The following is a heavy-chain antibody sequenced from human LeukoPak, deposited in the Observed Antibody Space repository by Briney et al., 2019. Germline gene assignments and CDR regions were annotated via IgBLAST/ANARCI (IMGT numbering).Heavy chain of an antibody. D-gene: IGHD3-22*01. CDR2: IYYSGST. CDR3: ARVIGYYYDSSGYPQTNWFDP. CDR1: GDSISSYY. J-gene: IGHJ5*02. Sequence: SETLSLTCTVSGDSISSYYRSWIRQPPGKGLEGMGYIYYSGSTNYNPPRKSRVTISVETSKNQFSLKLSSVTAADTAVYYCARVIGYYYDSSGYPQTNWFDPWGQGTLVTVSS. V-gene: IGHV4-59*01.